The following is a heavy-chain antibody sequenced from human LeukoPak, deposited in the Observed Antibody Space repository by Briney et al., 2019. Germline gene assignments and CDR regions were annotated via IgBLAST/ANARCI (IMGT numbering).Heavy chain of an antibody. D-gene: IGHD6-13*01. CDR2: ISNSGGST. CDR1: GFIFSRYG. V-gene: IGHV3-64*01. Sequence: AGSLSLSCVASGFIFSRYGMHWVRQAPGKGLEYVSAISNSGGSTYYANSVKGRFTISRDNSKNTLYLQMGSLRGEDMAVYYCARGLITGAAGTYYYYGMDVCGHRD. CDR3: ARGLITGAAGTYYYYGMDV. J-gene: IGHJ6*02.